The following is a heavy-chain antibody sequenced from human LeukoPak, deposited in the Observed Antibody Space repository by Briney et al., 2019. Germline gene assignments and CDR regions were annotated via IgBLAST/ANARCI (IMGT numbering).Heavy chain of an antibody. CDR2: ISSSSSYI. Sequence: PGGSLRLSCAASGFTFSSYSMNWVRQAPGKGLEWVSSISSSSSYIYYADSVKGRFTISRDNAKNSLYLQMNSLRAEDTAVYYCAREWELGAQFDYWGQGTLVTVSS. J-gene: IGHJ4*02. V-gene: IGHV3-21*01. CDR3: AREWELGAQFDY. D-gene: IGHD1-26*01. CDR1: GFTFSSYS.